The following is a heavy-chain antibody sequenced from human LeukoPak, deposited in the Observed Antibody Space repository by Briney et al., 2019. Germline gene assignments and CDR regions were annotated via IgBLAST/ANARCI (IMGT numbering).Heavy chain of an antibody. Sequence: PSETLSLTCTVSGGSISSNYWSWIRQPPGKGLDWIGFIYYTGSTNYNPSLKSRVTISVDTSKTQFSLRLSSVTAADTAVYYCARSSCSGGSCYWYWGQGTLVTVSS. CDR2: IYYTGST. CDR3: ARSSCSGGSCYWY. J-gene: IGHJ4*02. CDR1: GGSISSNY. D-gene: IGHD2-15*01. V-gene: IGHV4-59*01.